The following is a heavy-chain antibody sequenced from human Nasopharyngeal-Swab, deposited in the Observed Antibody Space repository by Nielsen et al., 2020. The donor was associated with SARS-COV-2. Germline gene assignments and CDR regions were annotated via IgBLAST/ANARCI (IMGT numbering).Heavy chain of an antibody. V-gene: IGHV3-21*01. CDR2: ISSSSSYI. CDR3: ASTLQYSSGWYEGYYFDY. Sequence: GESLKISCAASGFTFSSYWMNWVRQAPGKGLEWVSSISSSSSYIYYADSVKGRFTISRDNAKNSLYLQMNSLRAEDTAVYYCASTLQYSSGWYEGYYFDYWGQGTLVTVSS. D-gene: IGHD6-19*01. J-gene: IGHJ4*02. CDR1: GFTFSSYW.